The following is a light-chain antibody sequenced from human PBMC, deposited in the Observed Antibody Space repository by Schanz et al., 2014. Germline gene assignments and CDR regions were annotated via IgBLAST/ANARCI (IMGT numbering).Light chain of an antibody. CDR1: SSDVGGYNY. CDR2: DVS. V-gene: IGLV2-11*01. J-gene: IGLJ2*01. CDR3: CSYAGNYTLV. Sequence: HSALTQPPSASGSPGQSVAISCTGTSSDVGGYNYVSWYQQHPGKAPKLMIYDVSKRPSGVPDRFSGSKSGNTASLTISGLQAEDEADYYCCSYAGNYTLVFGGGTKLTVL.